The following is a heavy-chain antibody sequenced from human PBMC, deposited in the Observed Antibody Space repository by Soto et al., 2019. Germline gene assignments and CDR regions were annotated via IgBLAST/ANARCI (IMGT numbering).Heavy chain of an antibody. CDR3: ARVRATDYQIDY. J-gene: IGHJ4*02. V-gene: IGHV3-7*03. CDR2: IKRDRSEK. D-gene: IGHD4-17*01. Sequence: LRLSCTASGFMFGSYWMTWVRHVPGKGLQWVANIKRDRSEKYYVDFVKGRFTISRDNADNSVFLDMNNLRVDDTATYYCARVRATDYQIDYWGQGALVTVSS. CDR1: GFMFGSYW.